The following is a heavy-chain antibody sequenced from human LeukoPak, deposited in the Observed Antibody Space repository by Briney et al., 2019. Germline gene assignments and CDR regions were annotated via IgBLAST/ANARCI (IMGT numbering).Heavy chain of an antibody. CDR2: IYYSGTT. J-gene: IGHJ5*02. V-gene: IGHV4-31*03. CDR1: GGSISSGGYY. CDR3: ARGTWDRYLRRFDP. D-gene: IGHD1/OR15-1a*01. Sequence: PSETLSLTCTVSGGSISSGGYYWSWIRQHPGKGLEWIGFIYYSGTTYYNPSLKSRVTISLDTSKTHFSLKLTSVTAADTAVYYCARGTWDRYLRRFDPWGQGTLVTVSS.